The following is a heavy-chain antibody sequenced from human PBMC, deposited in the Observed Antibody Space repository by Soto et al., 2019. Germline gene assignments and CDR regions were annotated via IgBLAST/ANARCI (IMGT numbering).Heavy chain of an antibody. D-gene: IGHD6-25*01. V-gene: IGHV1-69*06. CDR1: GGTFSSYA. J-gene: IGHJ4*02. Sequence: ASVKVSCKASGGTFSSYAISWVLQAPGQGLEWMGGIIPIFGTANYAQKFQGRVTITADKSTGTAYMELSSLRSEDTAVYYCASLSGQGFPYHFDYWGQGTLVTVSS. CDR3: ASLSGQGFPYHFDY. CDR2: IIPIFGTA.